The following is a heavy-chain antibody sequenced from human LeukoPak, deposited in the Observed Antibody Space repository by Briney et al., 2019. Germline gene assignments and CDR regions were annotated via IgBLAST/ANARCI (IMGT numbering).Heavy chain of an antibody. J-gene: IGHJ4*02. CDR1: GGSISSSSYY. Sequence: SETLSLTCTVSGGSISSSSYYWGWIRQPPGKGLEWTGSIYYSGSTYYNPSLKSRVTISVDTSKNQFSLKLSSVTAADTAVYYCARQEYYYDSSGYLLFDYWGQGTLVTVSS. CDR3: ARQEYYYDSSGYLLFDY. V-gene: IGHV4-39*01. D-gene: IGHD3-22*01. CDR2: IYYSGST.